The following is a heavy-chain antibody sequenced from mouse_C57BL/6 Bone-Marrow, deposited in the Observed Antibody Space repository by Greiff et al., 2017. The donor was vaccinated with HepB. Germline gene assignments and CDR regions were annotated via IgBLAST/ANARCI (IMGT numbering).Heavy chain of an antibody. V-gene: IGHV14-2*01. J-gene: IGHJ2*01. CDR2: IDPEDGDT. CDR3: SRNYYGSLYYFDY. CDR1: GFNIKDYY. Sequence: VQLQQSGAELVKPGASVKLSCTASGFNIKDYYMHWVKQRTEQGLEWVGRIDPEDGDTKYAQKFKGKATLTADTSSNTAYMQLSSLTSEDTAVYYCSRNYYGSLYYFDYWGQGTTLTVSS. D-gene: IGHD1-1*01.